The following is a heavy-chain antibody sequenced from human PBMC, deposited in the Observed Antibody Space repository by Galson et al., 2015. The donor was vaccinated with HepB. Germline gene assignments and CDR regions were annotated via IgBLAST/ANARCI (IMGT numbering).Heavy chain of an antibody. D-gene: IGHD3-10*01. CDR2: ITGSGDDT. V-gene: IGHV3-23*01. CDR3: AKGRQSQSIFDY. CDR1: GFTFSSHA. J-gene: IGHJ4*02. Sequence: SLRLSCAASGFTFSSHAMTWVRQAPGKGLEWVSAITGSGDDTNYADSVKGRFTISRDNSKNTLYLQMNSLRVEDSALYYCAKGRQSQSIFDYWGQGSLVTVSS.